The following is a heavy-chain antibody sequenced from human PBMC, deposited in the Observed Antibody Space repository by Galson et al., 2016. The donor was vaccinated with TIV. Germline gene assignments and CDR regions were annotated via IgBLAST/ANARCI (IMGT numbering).Heavy chain of an antibody. V-gene: IGHV3-66*02. Sequence: SLRLSCAASGLSVKINYMTWVRQAPGKGLEWVSLISDGGKTYYPDSVRGRFTISRDNSKNTLYLQMNSLRLEDTAVYYCARDGVVDATYYYYYSGMDVWGQGTAATVSS. D-gene: IGHD2-15*01. CDR1: GLSVKINY. J-gene: IGHJ6*02. CDR2: ISDGGKT. CDR3: ARDGVVDATYYYYYSGMDV.